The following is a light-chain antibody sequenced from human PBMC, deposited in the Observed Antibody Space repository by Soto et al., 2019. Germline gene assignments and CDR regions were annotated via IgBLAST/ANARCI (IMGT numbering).Light chain of an antibody. V-gene: IGKV1-5*03. CDR1: QSISSW. Sequence: DIQMTQSPSTMSASVGDRVSMRCRASQSISSWLAWYQQKPGTAPKLLIYKASSLQSGVPSRFSGSGSGTEFTLTISSLQPDDFATYYCQQLNSYPLTFGGGTKVDIK. J-gene: IGKJ4*01. CDR3: QQLNSYPLT. CDR2: KAS.